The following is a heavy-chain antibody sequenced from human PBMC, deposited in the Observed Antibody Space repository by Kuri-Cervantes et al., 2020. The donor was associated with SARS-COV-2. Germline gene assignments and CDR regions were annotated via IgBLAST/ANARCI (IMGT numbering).Heavy chain of an antibody. CDR2: IIPILGIA. J-gene: IGHJ4*02. Sequence: SVKVSCKVSGYTLTELSMHWVRQAPGQGLEWMGRIIPILGIANYAQKFQGRVTITADKSTSTAYMELSSLRSEDTAVYYCASGAVADLFDYWGPGNPGHRLL. D-gene: IGHD6-19*01. V-gene: IGHV1-69*02. CDR3: ASGAVADLFDY. CDR1: GYTLTELS.